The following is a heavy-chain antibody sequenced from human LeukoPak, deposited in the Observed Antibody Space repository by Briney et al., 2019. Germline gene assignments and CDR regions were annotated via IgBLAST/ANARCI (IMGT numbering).Heavy chain of an antibody. CDR2: IIYSGGAT. Sequence: GGSLRLSCAASGFTFSRSAMAWVRQGPGTGLEFVASIIYSGGATYYADSVKGRFTISRDNSKNTLYLQMNSLRAEDTALYYCAKDGLYYDGSEHVYYFDSWGQGTLVTVSS. CDR1: GFTFSRSA. D-gene: IGHD3-22*01. J-gene: IGHJ4*02. CDR3: AKDGLYYDGSEHVYYFDS. V-gene: IGHV3-23*01.